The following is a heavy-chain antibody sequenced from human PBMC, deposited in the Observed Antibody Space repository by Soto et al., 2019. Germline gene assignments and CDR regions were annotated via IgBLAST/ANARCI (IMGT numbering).Heavy chain of an antibody. J-gene: IGHJ5*02. CDR2: ITGRGDST. CDR3: AKDLYVQPPSGWFDP. Sequence: EVQLLESGGGLVQPGGSLRLSCAASGFPFSDHAMHWVRQTPGKGLEWVSAITGRGDSTYYADSVKGRFTISRDNSKSTLYLQMMGLRAEDTAVYYCAKDLYVQPPSGWFDPWGQGTVVTVSS. D-gene: IGHD1-26*01. CDR1: GFPFSDHA. V-gene: IGHV3-23*01.